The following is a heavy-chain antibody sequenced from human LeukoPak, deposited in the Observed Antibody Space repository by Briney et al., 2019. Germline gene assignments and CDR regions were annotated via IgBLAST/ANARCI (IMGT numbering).Heavy chain of an antibody. CDR1: GFTIDDYA. J-gene: IGHJ4*02. CDR3: AKDTQMGRWLQLPPSPPDY. CDR2: ISGDGGST. V-gene: IGHV3-43*02. Sequence: TGGSLRLSCAASGFTIDDYAMHWVRQAPGKGLEWVSLISGDGGSTYYADSVKGRFTISRDNSKNSLYLQMNSLRTEDTALYYCAKDTQMGRWLQLPPSPPDYWGQGTLVTVSS. D-gene: IGHD5-24*01.